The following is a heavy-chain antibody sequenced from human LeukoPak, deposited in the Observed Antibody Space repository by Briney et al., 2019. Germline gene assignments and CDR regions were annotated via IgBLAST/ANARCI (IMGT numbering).Heavy chain of an antibody. V-gene: IGHV4-39*07. D-gene: IGHD4-17*01. CDR3: ARASYGDYVSLFFDY. J-gene: IGHJ4*02. CDR2: ISDSGNS. CDR1: GGSISSRSYY. Sequence: SETLSLTCTVSGGSISSRSYYWGWIRQPPGKGLVWIGKISDSGNSYYSPSLRSRVTISIDTSKNQFSLKLSSVAAADTAVYYCARASYGDYVSLFFDYWGQGTLVTVSS.